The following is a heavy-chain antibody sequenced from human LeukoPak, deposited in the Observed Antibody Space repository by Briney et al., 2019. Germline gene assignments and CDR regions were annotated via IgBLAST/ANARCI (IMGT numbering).Heavy chain of an antibody. CDR1: GFTFSTYW. J-gene: IGHJ3*02. D-gene: IGHD3-3*01. Sequence: GGSLRLSCAASGFTFSTYWMHWVRQAPGKGLVWVSRINTDGSTTTYADSVKGRFTISRDNAKNTLYLQMNSLRAEDTAVYYCAKDYYDFWSGYQGGAFDIWGQGTMVTVSS. CDR2: INTDGSTT. V-gene: IGHV3-74*01. CDR3: AKDYYDFWSGYQGGAFDI.